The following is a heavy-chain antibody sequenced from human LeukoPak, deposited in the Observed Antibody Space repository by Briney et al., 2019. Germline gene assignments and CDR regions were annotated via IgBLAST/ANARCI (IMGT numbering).Heavy chain of an antibody. V-gene: IGHV3-30*18. D-gene: IGHD6-19*01. CDR1: GFTFSSYG. J-gene: IGHJ4*02. CDR2: ISNDGSNK. CDR3: AKDRGSGYLDY. Sequence: GGSLRLSCTASGFTFSSYGMHWVRQAPGKGLGWVAVISNDGSNKFYADSVKGRITISRDNSKNTLYLQMNSLRVEDTAVYYCAKDRGSGYLDYWGQGTLVTVSS.